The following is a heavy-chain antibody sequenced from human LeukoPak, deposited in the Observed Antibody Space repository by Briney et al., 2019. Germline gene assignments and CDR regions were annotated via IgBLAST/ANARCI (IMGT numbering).Heavy chain of an antibody. J-gene: IGHJ5*02. CDR3: ARDVRIVDFWSGYLFDP. V-gene: IGHV3-48*04. Sequence: PGGSLRLSCAASGFTFSSYWMSWVRQAPGKGLEWVSYISSSGSTIYYADSVKGRFTISRDNAKNSLYLQMNSLRAEDTAVYYCARDVRIVDFWSGYLFDPWGQGTLVTVSS. CDR2: ISSSGSTI. CDR1: GFTFSSYW. D-gene: IGHD3-3*01.